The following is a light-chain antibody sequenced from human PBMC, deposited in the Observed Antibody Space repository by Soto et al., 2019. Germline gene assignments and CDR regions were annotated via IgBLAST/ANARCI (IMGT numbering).Light chain of an antibody. CDR1: SGSVLTSHY. Sequence: QTVVTQEPSFSVSPGGTVTLTCGLTSGSVLTSHYTSWFHQTPGQPPRTLIYSTNSRSPGVPDRFSGSILGNKGALTITGAQADDEGDYYCVLYSGTGLVFGGGTQLTV. V-gene: IGLV8-61*01. CDR3: VLYSGTGLV. J-gene: IGLJ7*01. CDR2: STN.